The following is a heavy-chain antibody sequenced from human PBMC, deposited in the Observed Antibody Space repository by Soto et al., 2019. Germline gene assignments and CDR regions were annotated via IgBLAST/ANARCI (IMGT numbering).Heavy chain of an antibody. D-gene: IGHD2-21*02. CDR2: IYGDDEK. CDR3: AHLCTGDCSFDFAA. V-gene: IGHV2-5*02. CDR1: GVSLRNTEMA. J-gene: IGHJ4*02. Sequence: QITLKESGPTLVKPTQTLTLTCSFAGVSLRNTEMAVGWIRQPPGKDLEWLTLIYGDDEKRYNPALKSRITITKDTHNTQLVLTITNMDTVDTGTYYCAHLCTGDCSFDFAAWGQVTLVTVSS.